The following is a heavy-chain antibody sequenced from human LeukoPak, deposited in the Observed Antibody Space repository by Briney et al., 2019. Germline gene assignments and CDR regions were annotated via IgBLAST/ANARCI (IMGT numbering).Heavy chain of an antibody. CDR3: AGTNYYDSSGYYSSFDY. D-gene: IGHD3-22*01. CDR1: GFTFDDYA. Sequence: GGSLRLSCAASGFTFDDYAMHWVRQAPGKGLEWVSGISWNSGSIGYADSVEGRFTISRDNAKNSLYLQMNSLRAEDTAVYYCAGTNYYDSSGYYSSFDYWGQGTLVTVSS. J-gene: IGHJ4*02. V-gene: IGHV3-9*01. CDR2: ISWNSGSI.